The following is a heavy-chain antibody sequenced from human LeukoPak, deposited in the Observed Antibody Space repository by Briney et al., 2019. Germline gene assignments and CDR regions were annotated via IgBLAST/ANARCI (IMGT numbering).Heavy chain of an antibody. CDR1: GFTFSSYA. V-gene: IGHV3-23*01. CDR3: AKDQQWELLRSPCDC. Sequence: GGSLRLSCAASGFTFSSYAMSWVRQAPGKGLEWVSAISGSGGSTYYADSVKGRFTISRDNSKSTLYLQMNSLRAEDTAVYYCAKDQQWELLRSPCDCWGQGTLVTVSS. D-gene: IGHD1-26*01. J-gene: IGHJ4*02. CDR2: ISGSGGST.